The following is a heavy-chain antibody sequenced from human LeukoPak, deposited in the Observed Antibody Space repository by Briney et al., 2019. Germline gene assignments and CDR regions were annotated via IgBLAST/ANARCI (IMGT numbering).Heavy chain of an antibody. CDR2: IYHSGTT. CDR1: GGSISSGGYS. CDR3: ARSNTAMVDY. D-gene: IGHD5-18*01. J-gene: IGHJ4*02. Sequence: SQALSLTCAVSGGSISSGGYSWSWIRQPPGKGLEWIGYIYHSGTTYYNPSLNSRVTISVDRSKNQFSLELSSVTAADTAVYYCARSNTAMVDYWGQGTLVTVSS. V-gene: IGHV4-30-2*01.